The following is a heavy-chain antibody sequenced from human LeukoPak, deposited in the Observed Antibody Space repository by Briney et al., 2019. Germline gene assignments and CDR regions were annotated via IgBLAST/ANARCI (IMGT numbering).Heavy chain of an antibody. CDR2: IKGDGSER. CDR1: AFIFSGHW. D-gene: IGHD5-12*01. V-gene: IGHV3-7*03. CDR3: AKSAFMGGYDDTDY. Sequence: PGGSLRLSCEGSAFIFSGHWMNWVRQTPGKGLEWVASIKGDGSERQYVDSVKGRFSISRDNTKGSLFLQLNSLRAEDTAVYYCAKSAFMGGYDDTDYWGQGTLVTVSS. J-gene: IGHJ4*02.